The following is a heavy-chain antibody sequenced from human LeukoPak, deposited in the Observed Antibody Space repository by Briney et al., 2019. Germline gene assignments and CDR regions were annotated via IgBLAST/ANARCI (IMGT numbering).Heavy chain of an antibody. J-gene: IGHJ3*02. CDR2: IIPMFGTA. CDR1: GGTFSSYA. Sequence: SVKVSCKASGGTFSSYAISWVRQAPGQGLEWMGGIIPMFGTANYAQKFQGRVTITADKSTSTAYMELSSLRSEDTAVYYCARVPDYYDSIPGGDIWGQGTMVTVSS. D-gene: IGHD3-22*01. V-gene: IGHV1-69*06. CDR3: ARVPDYYDSIPGGDI.